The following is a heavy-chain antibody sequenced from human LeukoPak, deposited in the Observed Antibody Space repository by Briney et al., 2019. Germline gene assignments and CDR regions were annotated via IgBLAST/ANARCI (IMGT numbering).Heavy chain of an antibody. CDR1: GGSISSYY. J-gene: IGHJ4*02. CDR3: ARDRGQYYFDY. CDR2: IYYSGST. V-gene: IGHV4-59*01. Sequence: SETLSLTCTVSGGSISSYYWSWIRQPPGKGLEWIGYIYYSGSTNYNPSLKSRVTISVDTSKNQFSLKLSPVTAADTAVYYCARDRGQYYFDYWGQGTLVTVSS.